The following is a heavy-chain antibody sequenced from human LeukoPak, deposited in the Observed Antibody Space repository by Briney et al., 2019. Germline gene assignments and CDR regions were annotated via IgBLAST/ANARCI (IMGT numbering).Heavy chain of an antibody. CDR3: ASDRRSQRYCSGGSCYPWGSYFDY. D-gene: IGHD2-15*01. V-gene: IGHV4-59*11. CDR2: IYYSGGT. Sequence: SGTLSLTCTVSGGSISSHYWSWIRQPPGKGLVRIGHIYYSGGTNYNPSLTSRVTISVDTSKKQFSLKLSSETAADTAVYYCASDRRSQRYCSGGSCYPWGSYFDYWGQGTLVTVSS. J-gene: IGHJ4*02. CDR1: GGSISSHY.